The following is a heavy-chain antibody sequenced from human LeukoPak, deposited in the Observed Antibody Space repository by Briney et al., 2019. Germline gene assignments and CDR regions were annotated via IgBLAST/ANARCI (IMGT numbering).Heavy chain of an antibody. V-gene: IGHV1-69*02. J-gene: IGHJ4*02. CDR3: ARSGGTVVTYYFDY. CDR2: IIPILGIA. D-gene: IGHD2-15*01. CDR1: GYTFTGYY. Sequence: ASVKVSCKASGYTFTGYYMHWVRQAPGQGLEWMGRIIPILGIANYAQKFQGRVTITGDKSTSTAYMELSSLRSEDTAVYYCARSGGTVVTYYFDYWGQGTLVTVSS.